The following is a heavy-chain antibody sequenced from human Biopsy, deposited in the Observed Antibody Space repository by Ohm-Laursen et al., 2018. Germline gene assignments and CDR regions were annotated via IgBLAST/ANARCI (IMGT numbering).Heavy chain of an antibody. Sequence: TQTLTLTSSFSGFSLSARGMCVSWIRQAPGKALEWLARVDWDDYKDYSASLQTKLSISKDTSNDQVVLTVNNVDHADTATYYCARTPILIVSAGLVYRHRRHLQGMDVWGQGIAVTVS. CDR2: VDWDDYK. V-gene: IGHV2-70*11. CDR1: GFSLSARGMC. D-gene: IGHD6-13*01. CDR3: ARTPILIVSAGLVYRHRRHLQGMDV. J-gene: IGHJ6*02.